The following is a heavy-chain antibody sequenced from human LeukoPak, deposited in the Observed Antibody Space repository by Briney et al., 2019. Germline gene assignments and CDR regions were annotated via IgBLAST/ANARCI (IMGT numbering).Heavy chain of an antibody. CDR2: INDSGGDA. V-gene: IGHV3-23*01. J-gene: IGHJ4*02. D-gene: IGHD6-19*01. CDR1: GFTFRTYA. Sequence: GGSLRLSCAASGFTFRTYAMAWVRQAPGKGLEWVSSINDSGGDAYYADSVKGRFAISRDNSKNTLYLQMNSLRAEDTAAYYCAKRASSGWSDYWGQGTLVTVSS. CDR3: AKRASSGWSDY.